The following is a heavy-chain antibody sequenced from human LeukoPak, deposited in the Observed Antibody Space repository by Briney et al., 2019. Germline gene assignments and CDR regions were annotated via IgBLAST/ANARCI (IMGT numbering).Heavy chain of an antibody. J-gene: IGHJ4*02. CDR1: GGSFSGYY. CDR2: INHSGST. Sequence: SGTLSLTCAVYGGSFSGYYWSWIRQPPGKGLEWIGEINHSGSTNYNPSLKSRVTISVDTSKNQFSLKLSSVTAADTAVYYCAGEARRYGSYWGQGTLVTVSS. D-gene: IGHD3-9*01. V-gene: IGHV4-34*01. CDR3: AGEARRYGSY.